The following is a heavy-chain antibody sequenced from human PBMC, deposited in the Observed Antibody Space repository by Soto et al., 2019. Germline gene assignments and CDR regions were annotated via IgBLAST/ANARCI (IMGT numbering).Heavy chain of an antibody. D-gene: IGHD5-12*01. CDR1: GFTFTTYW. V-gene: IGHV3-74*01. Sequence: EVQLVESGGGLVQPGGSLRLSCATSGFTFTTYWMHWVRQAPGKGLMWVSRITPDGGSTSYADSVKGRFTISRDNAKNTLYLQMNGLRDEDTAIYYCARDLIIADTPGDDFDYWGQGTLVAVSS. J-gene: IGHJ4*02. CDR2: ITPDGGST. CDR3: ARDLIIADTPGDDFDY.